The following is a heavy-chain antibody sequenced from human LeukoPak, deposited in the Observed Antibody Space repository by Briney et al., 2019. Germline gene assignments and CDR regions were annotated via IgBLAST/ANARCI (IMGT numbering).Heavy chain of an antibody. CDR2: IYYSKNT. CDR1: GGSISSSSAY. J-gene: IGHJ6*02. V-gene: IGHV4-39*01. CDR3: ARHSQGSGSRSNQFYYGMDV. Sequence: SETLSLTCTVSGGSISSSSAYWGWIRQPPGKGLEWIGSIYYSKNTYYNPSLKSRVTISVDTSKNQSSLKLSSVTATDTAVYYCARHSQGSGSRSNQFYYGMDVWGQGTTFTVSS. D-gene: IGHD3-10*01.